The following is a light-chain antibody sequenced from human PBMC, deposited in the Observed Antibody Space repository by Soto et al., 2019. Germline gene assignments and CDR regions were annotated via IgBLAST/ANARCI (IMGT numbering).Light chain of an antibody. CDR3: QQYYSIPWT. CDR2: WAS. J-gene: IGKJ1*01. V-gene: IGKV4-1*01. CDR1: QSVLFSINQKNY. Sequence: DIVLTQSPDSVAVSLGERATINCKSSQSVLFSINQKNYLAWYHQKPGQPPKLLIYWASIRESGVPTRFSGSGSGTNFTLTISSLQAEDAAVYYCQQYYSIPWTFGQGTRVEIK.